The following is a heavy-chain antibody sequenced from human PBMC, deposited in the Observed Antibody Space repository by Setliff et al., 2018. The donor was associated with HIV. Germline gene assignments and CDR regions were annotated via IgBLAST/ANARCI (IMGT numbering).Heavy chain of an antibody. J-gene: IGHJ6*03. CDR3: ARTGYSSIWGRFSWYYYYMDV. CDR1: GYSFTSYW. Sequence: GEYLRISCKGSGYSFTSYWIDWVRQMPGTGLEWVGIIYPGDSNTRYSQSFQGQVTISAAKSISTAYLQWNSLKASDTAMYYCARTGYSSIWGRFSWYYYYMDVWGKGTTFTSP. D-gene: IGHD6-13*01. V-gene: IGHV5-51*01. CDR2: IYPGDSNT.